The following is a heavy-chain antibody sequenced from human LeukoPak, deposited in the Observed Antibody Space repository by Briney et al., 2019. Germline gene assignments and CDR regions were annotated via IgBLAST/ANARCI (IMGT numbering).Heavy chain of an antibody. J-gene: IGHJ4*02. Sequence: SETLSLTCAVYGGSFSGYYWSWIRQPPGKGLEWIGEINHSGSTNYNPSLKGRVTISVDTSKNQFSLKLSSVTAADTAVYYCARGWAAATLYYFDYWGQGTLVTVSS. CDR2: INHSGST. CDR3: ARGWAAATLYYFDY. V-gene: IGHV4-34*01. D-gene: IGHD2-15*01. CDR1: GGSFSGYY.